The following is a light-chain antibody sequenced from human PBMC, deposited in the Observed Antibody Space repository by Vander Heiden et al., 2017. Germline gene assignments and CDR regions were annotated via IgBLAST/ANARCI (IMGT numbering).Light chain of an antibody. CDR2: KAS. CDR3: QQYNFYGS. Sequence: DTQMTPSPSTLSASVGDRVTITCRASQSINTWLAWYQQKPGKAPKPLIYKASSLESGVPSRFSGSGSGTEFTLTISSLQPDDFATYYCQQYNFYGSFGQGTKVE. J-gene: IGKJ1*01. CDR1: QSINTW. V-gene: IGKV1-5*03.